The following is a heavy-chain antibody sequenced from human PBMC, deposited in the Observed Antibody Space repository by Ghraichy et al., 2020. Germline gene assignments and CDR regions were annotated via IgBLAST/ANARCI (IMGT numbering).Heavy chain of an antibody. V-gene: IGHV3-21*01. Sequence: GESLNISCAASGFTFNTYTMHWVRRAPGKGLEWVSSITSGSSHIHYADPVKGRFTISRDNAKNSLYLQMNSLRAEDTAVYYCARDQGDLDPWGQGTLVTVSS. D-gene: IGHD3-16*01. CDR1: GFTFNTYT. J-gene: IGHJ5*02. CDR2: ITSGSSHI. CDR3: ARDQGDLDP.